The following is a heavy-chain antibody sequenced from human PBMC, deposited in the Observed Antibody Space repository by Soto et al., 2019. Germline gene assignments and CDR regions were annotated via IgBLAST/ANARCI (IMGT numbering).Heavy chain of an antibody. CDR3: ARHEYSSSPNSYYFDY. D-gene: IGHD6-6*01. V-gene: IGHV5-51*01. CDR1: GYSFTSYW. Sequence: GESLKISCKGSGYSFTSYWIGWVRQMPGKGLEWMGIIYPGDSDTRYSPSFQGQVTISADKSISAAYPQWSSLKASDTAMYYCARHEYSSSPNSYYFDYWGQGTLVTVSS. CDR2: IYPGDSDT. J-gene: IGHJ4*02.